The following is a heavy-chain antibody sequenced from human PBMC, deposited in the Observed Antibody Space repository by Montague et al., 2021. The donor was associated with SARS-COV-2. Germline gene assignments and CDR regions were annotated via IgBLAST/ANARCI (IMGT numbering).Heavy chain of an antibody. J-gene: IGHJ3*01. V-gene: IGHV4-34*01. CDR2: VNHTGSD. CDR3: ARGQVTMSGVLIFIPAAGHLDG. D-gene: IGHD3-3*01. CDR1: SGSFSDFY. Sequence: SETLSLTCAVYSGSFSDFYWTWIRQSTGKGQERIGVVNHTGSDNYNPSLKGRVTLSRDTSKNQFSLKLQSVTPADTAVYYCARGQVTMSGVLIFIPAAGHLDGWGRGTTVTVSS.